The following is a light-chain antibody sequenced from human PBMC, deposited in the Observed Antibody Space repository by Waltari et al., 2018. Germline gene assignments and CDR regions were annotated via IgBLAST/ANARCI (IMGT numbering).Light chain of an antibody. CDR3: QQGSILPLT. Sequence: EIVLTQSPVTLSLAAGERATLSCRASESGFNYLAWYQQKPGQSPRLLIYDTSMRATGIPARFSGSGYGTDFTLTINNLEAEDCALYYCQQGSILPLTFGGGTKVEIK. V-gene: IGKV3-11*01. CDR1: ESGFNY. J-gene: IGKJ4*01. CDR2: DTS.